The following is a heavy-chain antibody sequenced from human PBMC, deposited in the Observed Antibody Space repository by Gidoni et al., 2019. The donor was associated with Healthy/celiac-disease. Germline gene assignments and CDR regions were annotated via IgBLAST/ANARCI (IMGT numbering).Heavy chain of an antibody. V-gene: IGHV3-43D*03. CDR2: ISWDGDNT. Sequence: EVQLVESGGVVVQPGGSLRLSCEASGFIFDDYAMHWVRQAPGKGLGWVSLISWDGDNTYYADSVKGRFTISRDNNKNSLYLQMNSLRAEDTALYYCAKDITGNYYDSSGWMDYWGQGTLVTVSS. D-gene: IGHD3-22*01. J-gene: IGHJ4*02. CDR1: GFIFDDYA. CDR3: AKDITGNYYDSSGWMDY.